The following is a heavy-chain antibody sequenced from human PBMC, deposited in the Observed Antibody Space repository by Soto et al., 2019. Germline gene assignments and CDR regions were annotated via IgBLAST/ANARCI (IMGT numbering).Heavy chain of an antibody. J-gene: IGHJ5*02. V-gene: IGHV1-18*04. D-gene: IGHD1-7*01. Sequence: ASVKFSCKASGYTFASYGISWVRQAPGQGLEWMGWISAYNCNTNYAQKLQGRVTMTTNTSTSTAYMELRNLRSDDTAVYYCARRGRITRTSLYNWFDPWGQGTLVTGSS. CDR1: GYTFASYG. CDR2: ISAYNCNT. CDR3: ARRGRITRTSLYNWFDP.